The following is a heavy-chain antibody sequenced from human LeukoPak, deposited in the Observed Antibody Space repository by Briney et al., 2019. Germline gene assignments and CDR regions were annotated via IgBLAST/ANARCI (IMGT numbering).Heavy chain of an antibody. J-gene: IGHJ3*02. D-gene: IGHD3-9*01. CDR3: ARNDILTGYYIPGAFDI. CDR2: IYYSGNT. CDR1: GGSISGYY. Sequence: SETLSLTCTFSGGSISGYYWSWIRQPPGQGLEWIGYIYYSGNTNYNPSLKSRVTISVDTSKNQFSLKLSSVTAADTAVYYCARNDILTGYYIPGAFDIWGQGTMVTVSS. V-gene: IGHV4-59*01.